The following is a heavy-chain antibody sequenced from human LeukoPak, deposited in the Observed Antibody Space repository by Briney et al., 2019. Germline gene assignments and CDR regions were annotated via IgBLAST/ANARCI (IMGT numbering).Heavy chain of an antibody. CDR3: ARARVAGAFDI. V-gene: IGHV4-59*01. J-gene: IGHJ3*02. CDR1: GGSISSYY. Sequence: SKTLSLTCTVSGGSISSYYWSWIRQPPGKGLEWIGYIYYSGSTNYNPSLKSRVTISVDTSKNQFSLKLSSVTAADTAVYYCARARVAGAFDIWGQGTMVTVSS. CDR2: IYYSGST. D-gene: IGHD2-15*01.